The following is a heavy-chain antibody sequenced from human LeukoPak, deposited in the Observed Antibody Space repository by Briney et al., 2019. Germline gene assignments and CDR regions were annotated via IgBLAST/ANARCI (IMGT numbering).Heavy chain of an antibody. CDR2: IIPIFGTA. V-gene: IGHV1-69*13. Sequence: SVKVSCKASGGTFSSYAISWVRQAPGQGLEWMGGIIPIFGTANYAQKFQGRVTITADESASTAYMELSSLRSEDTAVYYCARGRVGWFGELLGYWGQGTLVTVSS. CDR1: GGTFSSYA. D-gene: IGHD3-10*01. CDR3: ARGRVGWFGELLGY. J-gene: IGHJ4*02.